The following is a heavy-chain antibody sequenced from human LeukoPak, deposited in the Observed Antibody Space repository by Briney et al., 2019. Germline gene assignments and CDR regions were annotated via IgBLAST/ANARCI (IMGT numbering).Heavy chain of an antibody. CDR1: GFNFNNAW. CDR3: AKEVGFDSGSYYDY. J-gene: IGHJ4*02. D-gene: IGHD3-10*01. V-gene: IGHV3-23*01. Sequence: VGSLRLSCTTSGFNFNNAWMNWVRQAPGKGLEWGSAISGGGGTTYYADSVKGRFTISRDNSKNTLFLQMNSLRAEDTAVYYCAKEVGFDSGSYYDYWGQGTLVTVSS. CDR2: ISGGGGTT.